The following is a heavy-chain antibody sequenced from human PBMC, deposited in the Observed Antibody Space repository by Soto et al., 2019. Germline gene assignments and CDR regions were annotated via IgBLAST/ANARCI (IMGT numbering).Heavy chain of an antibody. V-gene: IGHV4-59*08. Sequence: QVQLQESGPGLVKPSETLSLTCTVSGGSITPYYWIWIRQPPGKGLEWIGYIYFAGTTTYNPSLKSRASMSVDTSENHSSLKLTSVTAADAAVYYCAGLCGYLQALDSWGQGTLVTVSS. CDR3: AGLCGYLQALDS. D-gene: IGHD3-22*01. J-gene: IGHJ4*02. CDR2: IYFAGTT. CDR1: GGSITPYY.